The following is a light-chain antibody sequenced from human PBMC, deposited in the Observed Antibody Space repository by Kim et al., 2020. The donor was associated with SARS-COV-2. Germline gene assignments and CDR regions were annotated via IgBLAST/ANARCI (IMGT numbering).Light chain of an antibody. V-gene: IGKV1-17*01. Sequence: ASGGERVTTACRASQGIRNALGWYQQKPGKAPKRLIYAASSLHSGVPSRFSGSGSGTEFTLTISSLQPEDFATYYCLQHNSYPRTFGQGTKVDIK. J-gene: IGKJ1*01. CDR2: AAS. CDR3: LQHNSYPRT. CDR1: QGIRNA.